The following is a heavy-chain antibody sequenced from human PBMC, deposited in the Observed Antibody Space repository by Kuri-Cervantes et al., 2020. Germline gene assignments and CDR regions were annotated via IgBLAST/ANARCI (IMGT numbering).Heavy chain of an antibody. CDR2: ISAYNGNT. Sequence: ASVKVSCKASGYTFTSYGISWVRQAPGQGLEWMGWISAYNGNTNYAQKLQGRVTMTTDTSTSTAYMELRSLRSDDTAVYYCARDRGTTDYYYMDVWGKGTTVTVSS. CDR3: ARDRGTTDYYYMDV. J-gene: IGHJ6*03. CDR1: GYTFTSYG. V-gene: IGHV1-18*01. D-gene: IGHD1-7*01.